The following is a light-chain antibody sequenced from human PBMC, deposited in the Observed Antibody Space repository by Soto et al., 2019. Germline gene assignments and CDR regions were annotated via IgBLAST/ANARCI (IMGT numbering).Light chain of an antibody. CDR2: DGS. J-gene: IGKJ1*01. CDR3: QQYGSPPPWT. CDR1: QSVTSSY. Sequence: EIVLTQSPGTLSLSPGEKATISCRASQSVTSSYLAWYQQKPGQAPRLLIYDGSSRATGIPDRFSGSGSGTDFTLTISRLEPEDFAVYLCQQYGSPPPWTFGQGTKVDIK. V-gene: IGKV3-20*01.